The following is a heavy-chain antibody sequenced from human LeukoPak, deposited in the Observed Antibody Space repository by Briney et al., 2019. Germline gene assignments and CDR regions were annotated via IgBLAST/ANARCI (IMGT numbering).Heavy chain of an antibody. Sequence: SETLSLTCAVYGGSFSGYYWSWIRQPPGKGLEWIGEINHSGSTNYNPSLKSRITISVDTSKNQSSLKLSSVTAADTAVYYCARGLYSSSWSPIYYFDYWGQGTLVTVSS. V-gene: IGHV4-34*01. CDR2: INHSGST. J-gene: IGHJ4*02. CDR3: ARGLYSSSWSPIYYFDY. D-gene: IGHD6-13*01. CDR1: GGSFSGYY.